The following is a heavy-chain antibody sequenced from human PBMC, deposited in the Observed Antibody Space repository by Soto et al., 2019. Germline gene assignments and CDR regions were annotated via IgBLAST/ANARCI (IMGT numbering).Heavy chain of an antibody. CDR1: AFTFSNYA. Sequence: LRLSCAGSAFTFSNYAMAWVRQAPGKGLEWVSSIAGSGGDISYADSVKGRFTISRDNSKSTLFLQMDSLRAEDTAIYYCAKKYYGTYPFDYWGQGTMVTVYS. D-gene: IGHD1-26*01. V-gene: IGHV3-23*01. CDR2: IAGSGGDI. J-gene: IGHJ4*02. CDR3: AKKYYGTYPFDY.